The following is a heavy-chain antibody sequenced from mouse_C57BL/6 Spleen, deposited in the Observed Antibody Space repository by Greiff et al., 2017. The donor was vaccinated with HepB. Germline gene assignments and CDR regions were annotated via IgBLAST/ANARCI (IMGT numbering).Heavy chain of an antibody. CDR3: ARSTYYGSSYSY. V-gene: IGHV1-64*01. D-gene: IGHD1-1*01. CDR2: IHPNSGST. Sequence: QVQLQQPGAELVKPGASVKLSCKASGYTFTSYWMDWVKQRPGQGLEWIGMIHPNSGSTNYNEKFKSKATLTVDKSSSTAYMQLSSLTSEDSAVYYCARSTYYGSSYSYWGQGTLVTVSA. J-gene: IGHJ3*01. CDR1: GYTFTSYW.